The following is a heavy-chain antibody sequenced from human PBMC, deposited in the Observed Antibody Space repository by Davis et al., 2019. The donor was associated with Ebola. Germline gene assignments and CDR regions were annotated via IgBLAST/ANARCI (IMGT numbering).Heavy chain of an antibody. CDR1: GFTFSSYW. V-gene: IGHV3-74*01. J-gene: IGHJ4*02. D-gene: IGHD5-24*01. CDR3: ARDSLRDGYPELDY. CDR2: INSDGSST. Sequence: GESLKIPCAASGFTFSSYWMHWVRQAPGKGLVWVSRINSDGSSTSYADSVKGRFTLSRDNAKDSLYLQMNSLGAEDTAVYYCARDSLRDGYPELDYWGQGTLVTVSS.